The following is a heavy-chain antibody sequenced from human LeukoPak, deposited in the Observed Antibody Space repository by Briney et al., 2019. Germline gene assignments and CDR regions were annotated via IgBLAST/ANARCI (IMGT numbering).Heavy chain of an antibody. CDR2: IYCSGST. D-gene: IGHD6-19*01. CDR1: GGSISSYY. CDR3: AASYSSGWNLPVHYYYYMDV. Sequence: SETLSLYCTVSGGSISSYYWSWIRQPPGKGLEWFGYIYCSGSTNYNPSLKSRVTISVDTSKNQFSLKLSSVTAADTAVYYCAASYSSGWNLPVHYYYYMDVWGKGTTVTVSS. V-gene: IGHV4-59*01. J-gene: IGHJ6*03.